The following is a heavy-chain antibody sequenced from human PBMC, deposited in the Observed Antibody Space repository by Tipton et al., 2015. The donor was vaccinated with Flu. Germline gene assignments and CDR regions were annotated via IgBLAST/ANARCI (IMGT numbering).Heavy chain of an antibody. CDR3: ARVGDRSSYYYYLDY. CDR2: IHYTVGT. V-gene: IGHV4-59*01. Sequence: TLSLTCTVSGGSISGYYWSWIRQPPGKGLEWIGYIHYTVGTNYNPSLKSRITISLDTSKNQFSLNLSSVTAADTAVYYCARVGDRSSYYYYLDYWGQGTLVTVSS. CDR1: GGSISGYY. D-gene: IGHD3-22*01. J-gene: IGHJ4*02.